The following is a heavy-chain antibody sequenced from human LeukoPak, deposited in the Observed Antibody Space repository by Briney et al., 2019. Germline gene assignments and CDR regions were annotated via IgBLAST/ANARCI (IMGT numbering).Heavy chain of an antibody. CDR2: ISGSGGST. D-gene: IGHD3-16*02. J-gene: IGHJ4*02. Sequence: PGGSLRLSCEASGFTFSSYAMSWVRQAPGKGLEWVSAISGSGGSTYYADSVKGRFTISRDNSKNTLYLQMNSLRAEDTAVYYCAKEVGNYDYVWGSYRHFDYWGQGTLVTVSS. V-gene: IGHV3-23*01. CDR1: GFTFSSYA. CDR3: AKEVGNYDYVWGSYRHFDY.